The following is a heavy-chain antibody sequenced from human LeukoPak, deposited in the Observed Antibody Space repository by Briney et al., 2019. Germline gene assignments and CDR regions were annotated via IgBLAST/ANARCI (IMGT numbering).Heavy chain of an antibody. J-gene: IGHJ4*02. V-gene: IGHV3-7*01. CDR1: GYIFSTYW. CDR3: ARGRECSSTGCCLPGIY. Sequence: GGSLRLSCVGSGYIFSTYWMNWVRQAPGKGLEWVANIKQDGSEKYHVDSVKGRFTISRDNAKNSLYLQMDSLRVEDTAVYYCARGRECSSTGCCLPGIYWGQGILVTVSS. D-gene: IGHD2-2*01. CDR2: IKQDGSEK.